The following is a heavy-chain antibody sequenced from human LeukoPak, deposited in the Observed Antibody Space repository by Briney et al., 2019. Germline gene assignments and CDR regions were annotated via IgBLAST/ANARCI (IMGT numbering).Heavy chain of an antibody. J-gene: IGHJ4*02. D-gene: IGHD3-3*02. CDR2: ISSDGTNK. Sequence: PGGSLRLSCAASGSTFSSYAMHWVRQAPGKGLGWVAVISSDGTNKYFADSVKGRFTISRDNSKNTLFLQMNSLRAEDTAVYYCARVSIFGVVIPPDYWGQGTLVTVSS. CDR3: ARVSIFGVVIPPDY. V-gene: IGHV3-30*01. CDR1: GSTFSSYA.